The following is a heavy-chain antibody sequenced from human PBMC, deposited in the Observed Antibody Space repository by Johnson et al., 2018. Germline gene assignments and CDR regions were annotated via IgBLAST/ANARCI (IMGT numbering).Heavy chain of an antibody. Sequence: VQLVESGAEVKKPGSSXKVSCKASGGTFSSYAISWVRQAPGQGLEWLGGIIPIFGTANYAQKFQGRVTSTADESTSTAYMELSSLRSEDTGVYYCVRVGETAADGMDVWGQGTTVPVSS. CDR3: VRVGETAADGMDV. J-gene: IGHJ6*02. CDR2: IIPIFGTA. D-gene: IGHD6-13*01. V-gene: IGHV1-69*01. CDR1: GGTFSSYA.